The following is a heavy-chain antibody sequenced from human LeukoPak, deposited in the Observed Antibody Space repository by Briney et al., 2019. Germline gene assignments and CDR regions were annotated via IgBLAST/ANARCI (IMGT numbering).Heavy chain of an antibody. CDR3: ARSVAAAGIPEY. D-gene: IGHD6-13*01. J-gene: IGHJ4*02. Sequence: GGSLRLSCAASGFTFSSHSMNWVRQAPGKGLEWVSSISSSSSYIYYADSVKGRFTISRDNAKNSLYLQMNSLRAEDTAVYYCARSVAAAGIPEYWGQGTLVTVSS. CDR2: ISSSSSYI. V-gene: IGHV3-21*01. CDR1: GFTFSSHS.